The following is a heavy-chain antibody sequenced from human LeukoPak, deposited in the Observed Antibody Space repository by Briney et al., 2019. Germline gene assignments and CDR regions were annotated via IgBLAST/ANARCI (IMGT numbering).Heavy chain of an antibody. D-gene: IGHD3-22*01. CDR3: ARNYDSSKDGNDY. J-gene: IGHJ4*02. V-gene: IGHV1-18*01. CDR2: ISSYNGKT. CDR1: VYRFTSYS. Sequence: ASVKVSCKASVYRFTSYSISWVRQPPGQGLEWVGWISSYNGKTNYGKNVQGRVTMTTDTSTSTAYMELRSLRSGDTAIYYCARNYDSSKDGNDYWGQGTLVTVSS.